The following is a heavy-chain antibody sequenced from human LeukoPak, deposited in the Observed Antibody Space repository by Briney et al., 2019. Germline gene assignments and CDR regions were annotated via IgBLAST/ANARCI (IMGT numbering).Heavy chain of an antibody. D-gene: IGHD1-26*01. V-gene: IGHV3-21*01. Sequence: SGGSLRLSCAASGFTFSTYRINWVRQAPGKGLEWVSSISRDNSDIYYADSLKGRFTISRNNAKNSLYLQMNSLRAEDTAVYYCARNLDIVGAIAGVGYFDYWGQGTLVTVSS. CDR2: ISRDNSDI. CDR1: GFTFSTYR. CDR3: ARNLDIVGAIAGVGYFDY. J-gene: IGHJ4*02.